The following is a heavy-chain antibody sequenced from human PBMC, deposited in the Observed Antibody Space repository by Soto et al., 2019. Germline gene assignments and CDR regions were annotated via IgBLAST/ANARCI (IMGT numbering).Heavy chain of an antibody. CDR3: ARDGDCSGGSCYSRGGYFDY. D-gene: IGHD2-15*01. CDR2: ISYDGSNK. V-gene: IGHV3-30-3*01. Sequence: QVQLVESGGGVVQPGRSLRLSCAASGFTFSSYAMHWVRQAPGKGLEWVAVISYDGSNKYYADSMKGRFTISRDNSKNTLYLQMNSLRAEDTAVYYCARDGDCSGGSCYSRGGYFDYWGQGTLVTVSS. CDR1: GFTFSSYA. J-gene: IGHJ4*02.